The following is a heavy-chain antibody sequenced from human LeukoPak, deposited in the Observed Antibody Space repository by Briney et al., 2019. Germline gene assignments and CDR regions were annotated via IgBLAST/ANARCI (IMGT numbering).Heavy chain of an antibody. Sequence: SETLSLTCTVSGGSISSSSYYWGWIRQPPGKGLEWIGSIYYSGSTYYNPSLKGRVTISVDTSKNQFSLNLSSVTAADTAVYYCARHKNYYYYYMDVWGKGTTVTISS. CDR2: IYYSGST. V-gene: IGHV4-39*01. CDR3: ARHKNYYYYYMDV. CDR1: GGSISSSSYY. J-gene: IGHJ6*03.